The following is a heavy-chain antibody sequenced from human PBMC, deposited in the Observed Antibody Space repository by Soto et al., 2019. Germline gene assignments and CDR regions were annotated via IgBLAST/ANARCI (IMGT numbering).Heavy chain of an antibody. CDR2: TRNKANSYTT. D-gene: IGHD3-10*01. V-gene: IGHV3-72*01. CDR1: GFTFSDHY. CDR3: ARESGDNSPPPTDQ. J-gene: IGHJ4*02. Sequence: PGGSLRLSCAASGFTFSDHYMDWVRQAPGKGLEWVGRTRNKANSYTTEYAASVKGRFTISRDDSKNSLYLQMNSLKTEDTAVYYCARESGDNSPPPTDQWGEGPLVTVSS.